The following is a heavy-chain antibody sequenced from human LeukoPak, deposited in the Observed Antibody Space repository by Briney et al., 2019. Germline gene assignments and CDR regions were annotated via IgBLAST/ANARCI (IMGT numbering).Heavy chain of an antibody. CDR2: INPNSGGT. CDR3: ARVKTMIVVVTLFDY. V-gene: IGHV1-2*02. CDR1: GYTFTCYY. J-gene: IGHJ4*02. D-gene: IGHD3-22*01. Sequence: ASVKVSCKASGYTFTCYYVHWVRQAPGQGLEWMGWINPNSGGTNYAQKFQGRVTMTRDTSISTAFMEMTRLRSDDTAVYYCARVKTMIVVVTLFDYWGQGTLVTVSS.